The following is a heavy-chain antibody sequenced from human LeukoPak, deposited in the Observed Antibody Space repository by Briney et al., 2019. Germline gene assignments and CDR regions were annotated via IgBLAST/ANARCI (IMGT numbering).Heavy chain of an antibody. Sequence: GGSLRLSCVASGFTFDNYAMHWVRQAPGKGLEWVSGISWNSGSIGYGDSVKGRYTISRDNAKNSLFLQMNSLRAEDTALYYCAKDMSSGIVAADMDYWGQGILVIVSS. CDR3: AKDMSSGIVAADMDY. J-gene: IGHJ4*02. CDR2: ISWNSGSI. D-gene: IGHD6-13*01. CDR1: GFTFDNYA. V-gene: IGHV3-9*01.